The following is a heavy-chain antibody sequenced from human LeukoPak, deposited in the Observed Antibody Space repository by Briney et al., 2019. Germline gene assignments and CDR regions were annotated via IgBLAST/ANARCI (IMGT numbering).Heavy chain of an antibody. D-gene: IGHD4-11*01. CDR3: ARTITVTTVQYYFDY. CDR2: ISGSGGST. Sequence: GGSLRLSCAASGFTFSSYAMSWVRQAPGKGLEWVSAISGSGGSTYYADSVKGRFTISRDNSKNTLYLQMNSLRAEDTAVYYCARTITVTTVQYYFDYWGQGTLVTVSS. CDR1: GFTFSSYA. V-gene: IGHV3-23*01. J-gene: IGHJ4*02.